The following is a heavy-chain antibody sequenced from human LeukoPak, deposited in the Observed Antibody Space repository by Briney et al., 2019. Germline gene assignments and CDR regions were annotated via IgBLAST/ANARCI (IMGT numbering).Heavy chain of an antibody. Sequence: PGGSLRLSCTASGFTFRDYAMAWFRQAPGKGLEWVGFIRSEGQGGTTQYAASVKGRITISRDDSKSIAYLQMNSLKTEDTAVYYCTRDRPIDYWGQGTLVTVSS. V-gene: IGHV3-49*03. CDR3: TRDRPIDY. D-gene: IGHD6-6*01. CDR2: IRSEGQGGTT. J-gene: IGHJ4*02. CDR1: GFTFRDYA.